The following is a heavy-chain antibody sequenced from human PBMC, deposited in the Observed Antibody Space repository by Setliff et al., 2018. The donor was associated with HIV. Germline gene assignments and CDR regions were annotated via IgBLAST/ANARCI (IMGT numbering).Heavy chain of an antibody. Sequence: ASVKVSCKASGYSLANYAISWVRQVPGHGLEWMGWMSGNNGNTKSAPKVQGRLTLATDISTGTAYMELMSLTSDDTAVYYCARDGFYYGPGGFHNGGLDYWGPGTPVTVSS. D-gene: IGHD3-10*01. CDR3: ARDGFYYGPGGFHNGGLDY. J-gene: IGHJ4*02. CDR1: GYSLANYA. CDR2: MSGNNGNT. V-gene: IGHV1-18*04.